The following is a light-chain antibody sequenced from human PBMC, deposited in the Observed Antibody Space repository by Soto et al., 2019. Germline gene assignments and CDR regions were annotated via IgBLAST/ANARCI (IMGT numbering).Light chain of an antibody. V-gene: IGKV3-20*01. CDR3: QQYGSSPPLS. CDR2: VAS. Sequence: EIVLTQSPGTLSLSPGERATLSCRASQSVTSSYLAWYQQKPGQAPRLLIYVASSRATGSPDRFSGSGSVTDFTLTISRLEPEDFAVYFCQQYGSSPPLSFGGGTEVEIK. CDR1: QSVTSSY. J-gene: IGKJ4*01.